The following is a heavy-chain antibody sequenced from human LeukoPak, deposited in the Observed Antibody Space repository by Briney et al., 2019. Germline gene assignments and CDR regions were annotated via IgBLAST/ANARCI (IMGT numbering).Heavy chain of an antibody. CDR1: GFNFGDYA. CDR2: IRRKAYGGTP. V-gene: IGHV3-49*04. Sequence: PGGSLRLSCTASGFNFGDYAMSWVRQAPGKGLNWRGFIRRKAYGGTPQHAASVEGRFTISRDDSKSIAYLQMNSLKTEDTAVYYCARAADLGSWGQGTLVTVSS. CDR3: ARAADLGS. J-gene: IGHJ5*01.